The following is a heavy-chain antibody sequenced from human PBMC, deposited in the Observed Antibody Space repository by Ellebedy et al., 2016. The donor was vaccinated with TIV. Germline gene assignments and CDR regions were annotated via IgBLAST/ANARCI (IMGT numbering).Heavy chain of an antibody. CDR1: GGTFSSYA. J-gene: IGHJ6*02. CDR2: IIPIFGTA. CDR3: AKLMVRGDTFTTYYYYGMDV. D-gene: IGHD3-10*01. V-gene: IGHV1-69*13. Sequence: ASVKVSXXASGGTFSSYAISWVRQAPGQGLEWMGGIIPIFGTANYAQKFQGRVTITADESTSTAYMELSSLRSEDTAVYYCAKLMVRGDTFTTYYYYGMDVWGQGTTVTVSS.